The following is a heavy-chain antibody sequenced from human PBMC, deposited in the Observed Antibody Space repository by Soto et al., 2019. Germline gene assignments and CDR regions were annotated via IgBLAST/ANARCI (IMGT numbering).Heavy chain of an antibody. D-gene: IGHD3-9*01. Sequence: QVQRVESGGGVVQPWSSLRLSCEASGFTIMNYGMHWVRQATGKGLEWVAVISADGHTKEYGDSAKGRFTISRDNSKNSLYLQMNSLRAEDSAVYYCAKDWGLDWLLQDRFDYCGEGTLGTVSS. J-gene: IGHJ4*02. V-gene: IGHV3-30*18. CDR1: GFTIMNYG. CDR2: ISADGHTK. CDR3: AKDWGLDWLLQDRFDY.